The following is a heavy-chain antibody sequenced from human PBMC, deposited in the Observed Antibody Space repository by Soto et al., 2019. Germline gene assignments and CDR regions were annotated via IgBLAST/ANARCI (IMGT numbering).Heavy chain of an antibody. Sequence: PSETLSLTXTVSGGSINDYYWSWIRQTPGKGLEWVGFMYYSETTKYNPSLKGRVNMSLDTSKNQVSLHLKSVTAADTAVYYCARANSSTWHKLEYKWFDPWGQGTLVTVSS. CDR1: GGSINDYY. V-gene: IGHV4-59*01. D-gene: IGHD6-13*01. CDR2: MYYSETT. CDR3: ARANSSTWHKLEYKWFDP. J-gene: IGHJ5*02.